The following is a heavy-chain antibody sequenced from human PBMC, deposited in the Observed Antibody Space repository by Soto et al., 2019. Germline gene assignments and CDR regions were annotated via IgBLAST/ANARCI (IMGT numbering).Heavy chain of an antibody. CDR2: IWYDGSNK. Sequence: ESGGGVVQPGRSLRLSCAASGFTFSSYGMHWVRQAPGKGLEWVAVIWYDGSNKYYADSVKGRFTISRDNSKNTLYLQMNSLRAEDTAVYYCARGLGYCSGGSCYSGPYYYYGMDVWGQGTTVTVSS. CDR1: GFTFSSYG. D-gene: IGHD2-15*01. J-gene: IGHJ6*02. CDR3: ARGLGYCSGGSCYSGPYYYYGMDV. V-gene: IGHV3-33*01.